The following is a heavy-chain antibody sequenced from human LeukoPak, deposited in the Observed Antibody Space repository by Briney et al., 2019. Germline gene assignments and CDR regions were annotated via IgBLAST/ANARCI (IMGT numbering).Heavy chain of an antibody. CDR3: ARLAGEYDFWSGYHYYYYMDV. D-gene: IGHD3-3*01. CDR2: ISAYNGNK. Sequence: ASVKVSCKASGYTFTRYGIRWVRQAPSKGLDWMGWISAYNGNKNYAQKLQGRVTMTTDTSTSTAYMELRSLRSDDTAVYYCARLAGEYDFWSGYHYYYYMDVSGKGTTVTVSS. J-gene: IGHJ6*03. V-gene: IGHV1-18*01. CDR1: GYTFTRYG.